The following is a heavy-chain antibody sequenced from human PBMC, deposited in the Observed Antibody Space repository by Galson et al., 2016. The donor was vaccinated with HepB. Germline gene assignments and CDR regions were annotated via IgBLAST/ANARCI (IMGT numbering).Heavy chain of an antibody. CDR2: IIPIFGSS. D-gene: IGHD3-16*01. CDR3: AREWPGGGDLDV. V-gene: IGHV1-69*13. Sequence: SVKVSCKASGGTFSHYAINWVRQAPGQGLEWMGGIIPIFGSSNYAQKFQDRVTITADESASTAYMELSSLRSEDTAVDYCAREWPGGGDLDVWGKGTTVTVSS. J-gene: IGHJ6*04. CDR1: GGTFSHYA.